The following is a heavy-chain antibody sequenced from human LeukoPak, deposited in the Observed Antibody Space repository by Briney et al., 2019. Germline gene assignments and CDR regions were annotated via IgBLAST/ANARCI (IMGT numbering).Heavy chain of an antibody. V-gene: IGHV1-2*02. CDR2: INPNSGAT. D-gene: IGHD2-2*01. CDR3: ARDPKSQLLLDY. Sequence: ASVKVSCKASGYTFTGYYIHWVRQAPGQGLEWMGLINPNSGATNYAQKFQGRVTMTRDTSISTAYMELSSLTSDDTAVYYCARDPKSQLLLDYWGQGTLVTVSS. CDR1: GYTFTGYY. J-gene: IGHJ4*02.